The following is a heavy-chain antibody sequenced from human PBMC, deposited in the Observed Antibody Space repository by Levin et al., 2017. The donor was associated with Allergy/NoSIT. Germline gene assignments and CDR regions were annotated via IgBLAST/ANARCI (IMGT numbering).Heavy chain of an antibody. CDR1: GFTFRSYT. Sequence: GGSLRLSCAASGFTFRSYTMHWVRQAPGKGLEWVAVMSYDGSKKHYTDSVKGRFTISRDNSKSTLYLQINSLRVEDTAVYYCARDGAEWELYLDYWGQGTLVTVSS. D-gene: IGHD1-26*01. J-gene: IGHJ4*02. CDR3: ARDGAEWELYLDY. CDR2: MSYDGSKK. V-gene: IGHV3-30-3*01.